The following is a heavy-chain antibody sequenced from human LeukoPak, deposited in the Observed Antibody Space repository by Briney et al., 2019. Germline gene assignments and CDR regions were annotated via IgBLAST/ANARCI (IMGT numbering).Heavy chain of an antibody. D-gene: IGHD3-10*01. CDR2: ITRSSNYI. CDR1: GFTFSSYS. Sequence: GGSLRLSCAASGFTFSSYSMNWVRQAPGKGLEWVSSITRSSNYIYYADSVKDRFTISRDNAKNSLYLQMNSLRVEDTAVYYCAKVAKYYYGSETYYFFEHWGQGTPVTASS. CDR3: AKVAKYYYGSETYYFFEH. V-gene: IGHV3-21*01. J-gene: IGHJ4*02.